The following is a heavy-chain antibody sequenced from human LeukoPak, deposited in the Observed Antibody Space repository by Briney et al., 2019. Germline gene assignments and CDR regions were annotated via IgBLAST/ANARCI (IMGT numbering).Heavy chain of an antibody. V-gene: IGHV4-61*08. D-gene: IGHD3-10*01. CDR3: ARVSRGRGDPWWVFDY. Sequence: KPSETLSLTCAVSGGSISSGGYSWSWIRQPPGKGLEWIGYIYYSGSTNYNPSLKSRVTISVDTSKNQFSLKLSSVTAADTAVYYCARVSRGRGDPWWVFDYWGQGTLVTVSS. CDR1: GGSISSGGYS. CDR2: IYYSGST. J-gene: IGHJ4*02.